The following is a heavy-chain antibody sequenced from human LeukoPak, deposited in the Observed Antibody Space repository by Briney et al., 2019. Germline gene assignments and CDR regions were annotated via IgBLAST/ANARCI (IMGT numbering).Heavy chain of an antibody. D-gene: IGHD2-8*01. CDR3: VGRGLYGGTWLFEY. V-gene: IGHV4-4*02. J-gene: IGHJ4*02. CDR2: IYHDRTT. Sequence: SETLSLTCTVSGGSITAPKWWSWVRQAPGEGLEWIGEIYHDRTTSFNPSLKSRLTISVDKSANQFFLNLNSVSATDTAVYYCVGRGLYGGTWLFEYWGQGALVTVSS. CDR1: GGSITAPKW.